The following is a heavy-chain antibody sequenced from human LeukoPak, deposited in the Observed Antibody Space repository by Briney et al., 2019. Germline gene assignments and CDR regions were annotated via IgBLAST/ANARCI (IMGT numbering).Heavy chain of an antibody. CDR3: ARVPLGDYYDSSGSFNWFDP. J-gene: IGHJ5*02. D-gene: IGHD3-22*01. CDR1: GFTLSSYE. Sequence: PGGSLRLSCIASGFTLSSYEMSWIRQAPGKGLEWVSAISATGGTTYYADSVKGRFTISRDNSKNTLYLQMNSLRAEDTAVYYCARVPLGDYYDSSGSFNWFDPWGQGTLVTVSS. CDR2: ISATGGTT. V-gene: IGHV3-23*01.